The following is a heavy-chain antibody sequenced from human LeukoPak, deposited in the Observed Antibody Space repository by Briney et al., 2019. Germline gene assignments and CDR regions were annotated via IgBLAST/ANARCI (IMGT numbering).Heavy chain of an antibody. CDR3: ARGGLTDYGDYWFDP. CDR2: IIPILGIA. V-gene: IGHV1-69*04. CDR1: GGTFSSYA. J-gene: IGHJ5*02. Sequence: GSSVKVSCKASGGTFSSYAISWVRQAPGQGLEWMGRIIPILGIANYAQKFQGRVTITADKSTSTAYMELSSLRSEDTAVYYCARGGLTDYGDYWFDPWGQGTLVTVSS. D-gene: IGHD4-17*01.